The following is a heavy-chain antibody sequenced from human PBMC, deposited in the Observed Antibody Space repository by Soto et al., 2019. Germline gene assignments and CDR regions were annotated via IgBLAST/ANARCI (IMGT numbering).Heavy chain of an antibody. Sequence: SATLSLTCAISSSSIVSYYWSWIRQPPGKGLEWIGYIYYSGSTNYNPSLKSRVTISVDTSKNQFSLKLSSVTAADTAVYYCARDFREGVDIWGQGTMVT. CDR1: SSSIVSYY. D-gene: IGHD3-16*01. J-gene: IGHJ3*02. V-gene: IGHV4-59*01. CDR2: IYYSGST. CDR3: ARDFREGVDI.